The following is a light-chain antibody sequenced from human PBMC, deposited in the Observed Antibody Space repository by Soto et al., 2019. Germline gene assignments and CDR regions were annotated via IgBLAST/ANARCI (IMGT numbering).Light chain of an antibody. Sequence: ENVLTQSPGTLSLSPGERATLSCRASQSVSSNYLAWYQQKPGQAPRLLVYGASSRATGIPDRFSGSGSGTEFTLTISSLQPEDFATYYCQQYNSYPWTFGQGTKVDIK. J-gene: IGKJ1*01. V-gene: IGKV3-20*01. CDR2: GAS. CDR1: QSVSSNY. CDR3: QQYNSYPWT.